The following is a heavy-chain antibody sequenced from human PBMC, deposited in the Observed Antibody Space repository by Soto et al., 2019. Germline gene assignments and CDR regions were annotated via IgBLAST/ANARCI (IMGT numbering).Heavy chain of an antibody. V-gene: IGHV3-72*01. J-gene: IGHJ3*02. CDR3: AQTAYFDAFDI. CDR2: TRNKFNIYTT. D-gene: IGHD1-1*01. CDR1: GFIFSDHY. Sequence: EVQLVESGGGLVQPGGSLRLSCAASGFIFSDHYMDWVRQAPGKGLEWVGRTRNKFNIYTTEYAASVKVRFTISRDDSKNSLFLQMNSLKTEDTAVYYCAQTAYFDAFDIWGQGTMVTVSS.